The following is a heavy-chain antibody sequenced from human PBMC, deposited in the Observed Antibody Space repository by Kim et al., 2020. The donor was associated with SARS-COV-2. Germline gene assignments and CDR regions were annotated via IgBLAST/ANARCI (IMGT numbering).Heavy chain of an antibody. J-gene: IGHJ4*02. Sequence: ASVKVSCKASGYTFTSYDINWVRQATGQGLEWMGWMNPNSGNTGYAQKFQGRVTMTRNTSISTAYMELSSLRSEDTAVYYCARGAIYPRGSGYYFEDYWGQGTLVTVSS. D-gene: IGHD3-22*01. CDR1: GYTFTSYD. CDR2: MNPNSGNT. CDR3: ARGAIYPRGSGYYFEDY. V-gene: IGHV1-8*01.